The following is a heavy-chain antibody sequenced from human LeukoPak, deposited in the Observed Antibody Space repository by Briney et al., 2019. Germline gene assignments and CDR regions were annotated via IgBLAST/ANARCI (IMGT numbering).Heavy chain of an antibody. CDR3: AKDLAVGTTPRVYAFDV. J-gene: IGHJ3*01. V-gene: IGHV3-9*01. CDR1: GFTFYDYA. CDR2: ANRDSSTI. Sequence: PGGSLTLSCTASGFTFYDYAMHWVRQVPGQGLELVGGANRDSSTIAYGDSVKGRFTISRDNARNSLYLQMNSLRTEDTAFYYCAKDLAVGTTPRVYAFDVWGQGTMVTVS. D-gene: IGHD1-26*01.